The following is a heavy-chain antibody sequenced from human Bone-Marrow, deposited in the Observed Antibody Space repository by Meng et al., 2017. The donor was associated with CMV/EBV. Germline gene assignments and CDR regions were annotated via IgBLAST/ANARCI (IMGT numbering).Heavy chain of an antibody. CDR3: ARRVGATTIDY. D-gene: IGHD1-26*01. V-gene: IGHV4-39*01. CDR1: GGSISSSSYY. CDR2: IYYSGST. Sequence: GSLRLSCTVSGGSISSSSYYWGWIRQPPGKGLEWIGSIYYSGSTYYNPSLKSRVTISVDTSKNQFSLKLSSVTAADTAVYYCARRVGATTIDYWCQGTLVTVSS. J-gene: IGHJ4*02.